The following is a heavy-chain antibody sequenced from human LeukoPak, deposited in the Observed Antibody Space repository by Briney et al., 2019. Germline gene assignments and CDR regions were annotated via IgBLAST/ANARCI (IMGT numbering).Heavy chain of an antibody. CDR2: ISGSGGST. CDR3: AKVGQHRQLQLWLAGSTQSAY. Sequence: GGSLRLSCAAPGFTFSSYAMSWVRQAPGKGLEWVSAISGSGGSTYYADSVKGRFTISRDNSKNTLYLQMNSLRAEDTAVYYCAKVGQHRQLQLWLAGSTQSAYWGQGTLVTVSS. D-gene: IGHD5-18*01. CDR1: GFTFSSYA. V-gene: IGHV3-23*01. J-gene: IGHJ4*02.